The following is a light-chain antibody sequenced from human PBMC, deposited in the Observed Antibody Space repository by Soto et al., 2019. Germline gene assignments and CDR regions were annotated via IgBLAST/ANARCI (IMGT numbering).Light chain of an antibody. Sequence: DIVMTQSPDSLAVSLGERATINCKSSQTVLANSNNMNYLAWYQQKPGQPPKLVIYWASTRESGVPERFSGSGSWTDFTLTISRLQPEDVAVYYCQQYFKSPWTFGQGTKVEIK. CDR2: WAS. CDR3: QQYFKSPWT. J-gene: IGKJ1*01. CDR1: QTVLANSNNMNY. V-gene: IGKV4-1*01.